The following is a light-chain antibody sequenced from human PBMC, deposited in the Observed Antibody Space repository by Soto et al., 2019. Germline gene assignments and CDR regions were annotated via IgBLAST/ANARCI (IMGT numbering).Light chain of an antibody. V-gene: IGKV3-20*01. J-gene: IGKJ3*01. CDR3: QHYGTSAL. CDR2: AS. CDR1: QSVSDSY. Sequence: EIVLTQSPGTLSLSPGERATLSCRASQSVSDSYLAWYQQKPGQAPRLLIYASSRATGIPDRFSGSGSGTXFXLTISRLEPEDFAVYYCQHYGTSALFGPGTKVDIK.